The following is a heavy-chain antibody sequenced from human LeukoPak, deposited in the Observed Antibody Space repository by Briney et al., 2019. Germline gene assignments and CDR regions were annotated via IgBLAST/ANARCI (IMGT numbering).Heavy chain of an antibody. Sequence: GGSLRLSCAASGFTFDDYAMHWVRQAPGKGLEWVSGISWNSGSIGYADSVKGRFTISRDNAKNSLYLQMNSLRAEDTALYYCAPQSGYWGQGTLVTVSS. CDR2: ISWNSGSI. V-gene: IGHV3-9*01. J-gene: IGHJ4*02. CDR1: GFTFDDYA. D-gene: IGHD1-26*01. CDR3: APQSGY.